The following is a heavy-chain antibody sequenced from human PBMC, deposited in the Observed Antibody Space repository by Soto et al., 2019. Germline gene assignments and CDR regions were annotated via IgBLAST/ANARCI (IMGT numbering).Heavy chain of an antibody. CDR1: GGSISTSSFY. Sequence: SETLSLTCTVSGGSISTSSFYWGWIRQPPGKGLECIGSIYYTGSTYYNPSLKNRVIISVDTSKNQFSLKLNSVTAADTAVYYCTRSYSRGWVPIDSWGQGTLVTVSS. V-gene: IGHV4-39*01. D-gene: IGHD6-19*01. CDR2: IYYTGST. CDR3: TRSYSRGWVPIDS. J-gene: IGHJ4*02.